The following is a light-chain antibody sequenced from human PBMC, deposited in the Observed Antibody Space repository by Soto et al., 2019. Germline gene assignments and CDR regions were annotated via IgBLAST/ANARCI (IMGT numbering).Light chain of an antibody. Sequence: QAVVTQPASVSGSPGQSITISCTGTTSDVGAYNYVSWYQQHPGKAPQLMIYDVTNRPSGVSNRFSGSKSGNTASLTISGLQAEDEADYYCSSYISSSTLVFGGGNKLTVL. CDR3: SSYISSSTLV. CDR1: TSDVGAYNY. CDR2: DVT. V-gene: IGLV2-14*03. J-gene: IGLJ3*02.